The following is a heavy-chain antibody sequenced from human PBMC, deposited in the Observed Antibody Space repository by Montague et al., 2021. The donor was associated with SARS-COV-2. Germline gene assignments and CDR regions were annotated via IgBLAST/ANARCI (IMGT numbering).Heavy chain of an antibody. CDR3: ARIGYESVGYYYNYPD. CDR2: ISYSGST. V-gene: IGHV4-61*01. D-gene: IGHD3-22*01. Sequence: SETLSLTCTVSGASVRSGNSYWNWIRQPPGKGLEWIGYISYSGSTNYSLSLKSRVTISADTSKNQLSLKVISATAADTAVYYCARIGYESVGYYYNYPDWGQGTLVTVSS. J-gene: IGHJ1*01. CDR1: GASVRSGNSY.